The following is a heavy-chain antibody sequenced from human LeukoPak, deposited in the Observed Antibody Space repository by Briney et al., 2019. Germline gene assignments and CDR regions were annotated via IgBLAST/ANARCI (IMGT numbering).Heavy chain of an antibody. CDR2: FYPVDGET. CDR3: ATEGDGYNFDFDY. V-gene: IGHV1-24*01. J-gene: IGHJ4*02. D-gene: IGHD5-24*01. CDR1: GYTLTALS. Sequence: SVKVSCKVSGYTLTALSMHWVRQAPGKGLEWMGGFYPVDGETLYAQRFQGGVTRTAGTSTATASMELCSLRSEDTAVYYCATEGDGYNFDFDYWGQGTLVTVSS.